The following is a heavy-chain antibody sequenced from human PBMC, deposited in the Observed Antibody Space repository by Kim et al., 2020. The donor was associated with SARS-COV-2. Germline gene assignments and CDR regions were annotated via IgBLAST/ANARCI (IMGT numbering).Heavy chain of an antibody. CDR1: GGSFSGYY. CDR2: INHSGST. Sequence: SETLSLTCAVYGGSFSGYYWSWIRQPPGKGLEWIGEINHSGSTNYNPSLKSRVTISVDTSKNQFSLKLSSVTAADTAVYYCARGRITIFGVVMPFDPWG. V-gene: IGHV4-34*01. J-gene: IGHJ5*02. CDR3: ARGRITIFGVVMPFDP. D-gene: IGHD3-3*01.